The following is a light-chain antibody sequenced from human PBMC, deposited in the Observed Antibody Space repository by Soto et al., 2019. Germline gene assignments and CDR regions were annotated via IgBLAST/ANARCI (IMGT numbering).Light chain of an antibody. CDR1: SSNIGSNY. Sequence: QSVLTQPPSASGTPGQRVSISCSGSSSNIGSNYVYWYQHLPATAPKLLIYRNNQRPSGVPDRFFGSKSGTSASLAISGPRPEDEADYYCATWDDSLSGVVFGGGTKLTVL. J-gene: IGLJ2*01. CDR2: RNN. CDR3: ATWDDSLSGVV. V-gene: IGLV1-47*01.